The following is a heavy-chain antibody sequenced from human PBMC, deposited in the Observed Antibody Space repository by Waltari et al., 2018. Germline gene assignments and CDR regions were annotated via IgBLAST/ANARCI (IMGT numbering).Heavy chain of an antibody. J-gene: IGHJ4*02. CDR3: ARDPQGWLHDY. Sequence: QVQLVQSGAEVKKPGASVTVSCQASGYTFTKYGISWLRQAPGQGLEWVGWISTYTRNTNYAQSVQGRVTFTADTSTSTVYMELRSLRADDTAVYFCARDPQGWLHDYWGQGTLVTVSS. CDR2: ISTYTRNT. V-gene: IGHV1-18*01. D-gene: IGHD5-12*01. CDR1: GYTFTKYG.